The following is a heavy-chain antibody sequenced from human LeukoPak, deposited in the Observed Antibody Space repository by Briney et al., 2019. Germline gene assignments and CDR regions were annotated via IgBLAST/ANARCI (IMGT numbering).Heavy chain of an antibody. D-gene: IGHD4-17*01. Sequence: ASVKLSCKTSGYTFTSYGLSWVRQAPGQGLEWMGWIMTYNGNTYYSQKLQGRVTMTTDTSTSTAYMELRSLRSDDTAVYYCAKTTVTSEEYFYYYMDVWGKGTTVTVCS. CDR3: AKTTVTSEEYFYYYMDV. V-gene: IGHV1-18*01. J-gene: IGHJ6*03. CDR2: IMTYNGNT. CDR1: GYTFTSYG.